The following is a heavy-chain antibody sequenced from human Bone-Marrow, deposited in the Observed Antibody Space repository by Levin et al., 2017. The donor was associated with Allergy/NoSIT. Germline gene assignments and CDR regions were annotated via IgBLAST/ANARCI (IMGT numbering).Heavy chain of an antibody. V-gene: IGHV3-43*01. CDR2: ISWNGEST. CDR1: GFSFGDYS. CDR3: AKAYSSYDWWFAP. D-gene: IGHD5-12*01. Sequence: GGSLRLSCAASGFSFGDYSMNWVRQVPGKGLEWLSFISWNGESTYYADSVKGRVTISRDNSKNSLYLQMNSLRTEDTGLYHCAKAYSSYDWWFAPWGQGTLVTVSS. J-gene: IGHJ5*02.